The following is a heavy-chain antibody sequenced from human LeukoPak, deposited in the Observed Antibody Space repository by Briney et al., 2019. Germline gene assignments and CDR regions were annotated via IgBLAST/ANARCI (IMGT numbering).Heavy chain of an antibody. CDR3: ARDSSRVYYYGMDV. CDR1: GGSISSGSYY. V-gene: IGHV4-61*02. D-gene: IGHD2-2*01. J-gene: IGHJ6*02. Sequence: PSETLSLTCTVSGGSISSGSYYWSWIRQPAGKGLEWIGRIYTSGSTNYNPSLKSRVTISVDTSKNQFSLKLSSVTAADTAVYYCARDSSRVYYYGMDVWGQGTLVTVSS. CDR2: IYTSGST.